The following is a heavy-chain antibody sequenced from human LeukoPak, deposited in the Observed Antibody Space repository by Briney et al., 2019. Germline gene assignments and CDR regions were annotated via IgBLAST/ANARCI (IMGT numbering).Heavy chain of an antibody. Sequence: PGGSLRLSCAASGFTFSSYGMRWVRQAPGKGLEWVAFIRYDGSNKYYADSVKGRFTISRDNSKNTLYLQMNSLRAEDTAVYCCAKDAPDGYDGDYWGQGTLVTVSS. J-gene: IGHJ4*02. V-gene: IGHV3-30*02. CDR2: IRYDGSNK. CDR3: AKDAPDGYDGDY. D-gene: IGHD5-12*01. CDR1: GFTFSSYG.